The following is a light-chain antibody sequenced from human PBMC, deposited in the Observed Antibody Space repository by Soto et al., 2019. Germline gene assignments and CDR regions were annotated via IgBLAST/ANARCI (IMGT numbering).Light chain of an antibody. CDR1: QGITRW. CDR3: QQYNSYSWT. V-gene: IGKV1-5*01. J-gene: IGKJ1*01. CDR2: DAS. Sequence: IQLTQSPSSLSASLGYRFTITCRASQGITRWMAWYQRKPGKAPKLLIYDASTLESGVPSRFSGSRSGTEFTLTISSLQPDDFATYYCQQYNSYSWTFGQGTKGDIK.